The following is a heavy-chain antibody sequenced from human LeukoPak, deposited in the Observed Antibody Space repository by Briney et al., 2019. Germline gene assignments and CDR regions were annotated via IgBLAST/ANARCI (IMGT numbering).Heavy chain of an antibody. CDR1: GYTFTTYA. J-gene: IGHJ6*02. Sequence: EASVKVSCTTSGYTFTTYAIHWVRQAPGQRLEWMGLINADDGNTRYSQRFQGRVTITRDTSANTAYMELSSLRSEDTAVYYCARGHYIPPYYYYYGMDVWGQGTTVTVSS. D-gene: IGHD2/OR15-2a*01. CDR2: INADDGNT. V-gene: IGHV1-3*01. CDR3: ARGHYIPPYYYYYGMDV.